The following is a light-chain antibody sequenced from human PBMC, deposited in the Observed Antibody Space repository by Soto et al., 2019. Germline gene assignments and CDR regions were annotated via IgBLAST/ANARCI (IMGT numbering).Light chain of an antibody. Sequence: SYELTQPPSVSVAPGKTATITCGGNNIGSESVHWYQQRPGQAPVLVISYDSDRPSGIPERFSGSNSGNTATLTISRVEAGDEADYYCQLWDTNVVFGGGTKVTVL. CDR3: QLWDTNVV. V-gene: IGLV3-21*04. CDR1: NIGSES. J-gene: IGLJ2*01. CDR2: YDS.